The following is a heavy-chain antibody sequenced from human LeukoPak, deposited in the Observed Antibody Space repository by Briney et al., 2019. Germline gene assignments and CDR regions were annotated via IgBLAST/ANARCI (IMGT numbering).Heavy chain of an antibody. J-gene: IGHJ3*02. Sequence: GASVKVSCKASGGTFSSYAISWVRQAPGQGLEWMGGIIPIFGTANYAQKFQGRVTITTDESTSTAYMELSSLRSEDTAVYYCARDPSPVGPTVTTGRGAFDIWGQGTMVTVSS. CDR3: ARDPSPVGPTVTTGRGAFDI. CDR1: GGTFSSYA. V-gene: IGHV1-69*05. D-gene: IGHD4-17*01. CDR2: IIPIFGTA.